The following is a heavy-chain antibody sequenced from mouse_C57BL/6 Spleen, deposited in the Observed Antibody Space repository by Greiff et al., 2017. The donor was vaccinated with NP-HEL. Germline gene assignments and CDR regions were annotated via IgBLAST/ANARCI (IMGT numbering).Heavy chain of an antibody. D-gene: IGHD1-1*01. CDR2: IYPGSGST. V-gene: IGHV1-55*01. CDR3: ARSVYYYPGAY. Sequence: QVQLKQPGAELVKPGASVKMSCKASGYTFTSYWITWVKQRPGQGLEWIGDIYPGSGSTNYNEKFKSKATLTVDTSSSTAYMQLSSLTSEDSAVYYCARSVYYYPGAYWGQGTTLTVSS. J-gene: IGHJ2*01. CDR1: GYTFTSYW.